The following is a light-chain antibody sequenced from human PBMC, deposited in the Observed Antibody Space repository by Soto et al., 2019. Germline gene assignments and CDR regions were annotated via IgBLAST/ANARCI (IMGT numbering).Light chain of an antibody. J-gene: IGLJ2*01. V-gene: IGLV2-14*01. CDR3: SSYVSSTTVL. CDR1: SSDVGAYNY. CDR2: EVS. Sequence: QSVLTQPASVSGSPGQSITISCTGTSSDVGAYNYVSWYQQHPGKAPKLMIYEVSNRPSRVSDRFSGSKSGNTASLTISGLQAEDEADYYCSSYVSSTTVLFGGGTKVTVL.